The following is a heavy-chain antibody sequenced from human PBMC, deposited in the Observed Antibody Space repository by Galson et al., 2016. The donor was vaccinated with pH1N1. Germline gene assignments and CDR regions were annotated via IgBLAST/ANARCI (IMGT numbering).Heavy chain of an antibody. V-gene: IGHV1-24*01. J-gene: IGHJ2*01. Sequence: SVKVSCKVSGYTLSELAIHWVRQTPGKGLEWMGGFDPEDDKPFYAQTFEGRVTMTQDTSTDTAYMQLSRLTSDDAAVYYSATVYRGSYYVPRDFDLWGLGTLVAVFS. CDR2: FDPEDDKP. CDR3: ATVYRGSYYVPRDFDL. D-gene: IGHD1-26*01. CDR1: GYTLSELA.